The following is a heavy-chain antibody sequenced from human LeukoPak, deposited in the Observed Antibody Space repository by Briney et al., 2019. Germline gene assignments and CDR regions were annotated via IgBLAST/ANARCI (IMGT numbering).Heavy chain of an antibody. Sequence: ASVKVSCKASGYTFTSYGISWVRQAPGKGLEWMGGFDPEDGETIYAQKFQGRVTMTEDTSTDTAYMELSSLRSEDTAVYYCATGVFGGVSVDYGGQGPWVTVSS. CDR1: GYTFTSYG. D-gene: IGHD3-16*01. CDR2: FDPEDGET. CDR3: ATGVFGGVSVDY. V-gene: IGHV1-24*01. J-gene: IGHJ4*02.